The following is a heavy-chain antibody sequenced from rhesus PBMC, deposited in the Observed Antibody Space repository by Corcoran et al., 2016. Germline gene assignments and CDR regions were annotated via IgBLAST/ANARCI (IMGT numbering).Heavy chain of an antibody. CDR2: IYGSGSST. CDR3: ARAYYYSGSYPYYGLDS. Sequence: QLQLQESGPGLVKPSETLSVTCAVSGGSISSSYWSWIRQAPGKGLEWIGYIYGSGSSTNYNPSLKSRVTLSVDTPKNQLSLKLSSVTAADTAVYYCARAYYYSGSYPYYGLDSWGQGVVVTVSS. V-gene: IGHV4-169*01. D-gene: IGHD3-16*01. J-gene: IGHJ6*01. CDR1: GGSISSSY.